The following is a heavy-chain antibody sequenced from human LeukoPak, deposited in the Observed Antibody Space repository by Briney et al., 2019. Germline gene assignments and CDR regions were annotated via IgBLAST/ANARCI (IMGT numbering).Heavy chain of an antibody. CDR2: INHSGST. CDR1: GGSFSGYY. V-gene: IGHV4-34*01. Sequence: SETLSLTCAVYGGSFSGYYWSWIRQPPGKGLEWIGEINHSGSTNYNPSLKSRVTISVDTSKNQFSLKLSSVTAAATAVYYCARGRGMTGYYYYYYYMDVWGKGTTVTVSS. D-gene: IGHD3-9*01. CDR3: ARGRGMTGYYYYYYYMDV. J-gene: IGHJ6*03.